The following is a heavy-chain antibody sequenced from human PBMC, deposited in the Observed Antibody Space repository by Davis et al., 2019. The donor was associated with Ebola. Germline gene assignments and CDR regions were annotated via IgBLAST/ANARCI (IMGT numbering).Heavy chain of an antibody. J-gene: IGHJ6*02. CDR2: VIPIFGTA. CDR1: GGTFSSYA. D-gene: IGHD4-11*01. Sequence: AASVKVSCKASGGTFSSYAISWVRQAPGQGLEWMGGVIPIFGTANYAQKFQGRVTITADKSTSTAYMELSSLRAEDTAVYYCAGPTQYSNYNDFYYYYGMDVWGQGTMVTVSS. V-gene: IGHV1-69*06. CDR3: AGPTQYSNYNDFYYYYGMDV.